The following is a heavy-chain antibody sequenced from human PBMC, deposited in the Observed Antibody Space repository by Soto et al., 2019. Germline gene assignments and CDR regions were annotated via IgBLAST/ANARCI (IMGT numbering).Heavy chain of an antibody. CDR2: MYSGGDI. CDR3: VSRIPSWVFDY. CDR1: GFTVNTNY. D-gene: IGHD3-16*01. Sequence: GGSLRLSCLVSGFTVNTNYMYWVRQAPGRGLECVSAMYSGGDIHYADSVKGRFTISRDTSENTLYLRMDKFRVEDTAVYFCVSRIPSWVFDYWGQGTLVTVSS. J-gene: IGHJ4*01. V-gene: IGHV3-53*01.